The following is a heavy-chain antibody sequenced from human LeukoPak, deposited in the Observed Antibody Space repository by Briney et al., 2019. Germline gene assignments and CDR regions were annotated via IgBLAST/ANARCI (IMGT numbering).Heavy chain of an antibody. V-gene: IGHV4-59*08. CDR2: IHYTGNT. J-gene: IGHJ4*02. D-gene: IGHD1-1*01. Sequence: SETLSLTCTVSGNSISNYYWSWIRQPPGKGLEWIGYIHYTGNTNYNPSLKSRVTISVDTSKNQFSLKLSSVTATDTALYYCARGTAVTGYYFDLWGQGTLVTVSS. CDR3: ARGTAVTGYYFDL. CDR1: GNSISNYY.